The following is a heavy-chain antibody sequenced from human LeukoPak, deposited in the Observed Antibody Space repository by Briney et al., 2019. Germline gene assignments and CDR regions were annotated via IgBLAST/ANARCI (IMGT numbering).Heavy chain of an antibody. CDR2: IIPIFGTA. D-gene: IGHD3-10*01. V-gene: IGHV1-69*13. Sequence: ASVKVSCKASGGTFSSYAISWVRQAPGQGLEWMGGIIPIFGTANYAQKFQGRVTITADESTSTAYMELSSLRSEDTAVYYCARGAGSGTEAWFDPWGQGTLVTVSS. CDR3: ARGAGSGTEAWFDP. J-gene: IGHJ5*02. CDR1: GGTFSSYA.